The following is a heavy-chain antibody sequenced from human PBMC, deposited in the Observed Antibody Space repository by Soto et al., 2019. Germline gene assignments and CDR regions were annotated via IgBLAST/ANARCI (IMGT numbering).Heavy chain of an antibody. Sequence: SVKVSCKASGYTFTGYYMHWVRQAPGQGLEWMGWINPNSGGTNYAQKFQGRVTMTRDTSISTAYMELSRLRSDDTAVYYCARGCGGDCLYAFDIWGQGTMVTVSS. CDR3: ARGCGGDCLYAFDI. V-gene: IGHV1-2*02. CDR2: INPNSGGT. CDR1: GYTFTGYY. D-gene: IGHD2-21*02. J-gene: IGHJ3*02.